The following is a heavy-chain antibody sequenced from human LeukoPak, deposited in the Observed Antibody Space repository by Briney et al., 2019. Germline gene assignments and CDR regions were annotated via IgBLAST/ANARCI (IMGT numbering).Heavy chain of an antibody. V-gene: IGHV1-2*02. Sequence: VASVKVSCKASGYTFTGYYMHWVRQAPGQGLEWMGWINPNSGGTNYAQKFQGRVTMTRDTSISTAHMELSRLRSDDTAVYYCRTDRYGDYGDYIDYWGQGTLVTVSS. J-gene: IGHJ4*02. D-gene: IGHD4-17*01. CDR2: INPNSGGT. CDR3: RTDRYGDYGDYIDY. CDR1: GYTFTGYY.